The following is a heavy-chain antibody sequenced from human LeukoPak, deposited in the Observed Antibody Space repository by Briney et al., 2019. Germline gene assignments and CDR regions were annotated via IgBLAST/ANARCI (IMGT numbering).Heavy chain of an antibody. CDR3: AREAVAGYYYFDY. D-gene: IGHD6-19*01. J-gene: IGHJ4*02. Sequence: ASVKVSCKASGYTFITYRMHWVQQAPGQGLEWMGIINPSGGSTSYAQKFQGRVTMTRDTSTTTVDMELSSLRSEDTAVYYCAREAVAGYYYFDYWGQGILVTVSS. V-gene: IGHV1-46*01. CDR1: GYTFITYR. CDR2: INPSGGST.